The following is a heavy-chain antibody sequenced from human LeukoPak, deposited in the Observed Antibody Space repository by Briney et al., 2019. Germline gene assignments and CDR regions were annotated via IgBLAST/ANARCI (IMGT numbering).Heavy chain of an antibody. CDR1: GFSFSGYS. Sequence: GGSLRPSCVASGFSFSGYSINWVRQAPGKGLEWVSSISPSRSYIYYADSVKGRFTISRDNAKNSLYLQMNSLRAEDTAVYYCARGRGCSSMSCYPDYWGQGTLVTVSS. CDR3: ARGRGCSSMSCYPDY. CDR2: ISPSRSYI. V-gene: IGHV3-21*01. J-gene: IGHJ4*02. D-gene: IGHD2-2*01.